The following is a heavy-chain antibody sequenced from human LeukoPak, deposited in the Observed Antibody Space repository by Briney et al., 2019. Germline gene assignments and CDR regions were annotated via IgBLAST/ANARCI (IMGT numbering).Heavy chain of an antibody. D-gene: IGHD2-15*01. CDR2: IKIKIVGGTT. Sequence: PGGSLRLSCAASRVTFSKAWMSWGPLAPGKGRGWGGRIKIKIVGGTTDYAAPIKGRFTISRDDSKDTLYLQMNSLKTEDTAVYYCTLGYHIWGPGTMVTVSS. CDR3: TLGYHI. V-gene: IGHV3-15*01. J-gene: IGHJ3*02. CDR1: RVTFSKAW.